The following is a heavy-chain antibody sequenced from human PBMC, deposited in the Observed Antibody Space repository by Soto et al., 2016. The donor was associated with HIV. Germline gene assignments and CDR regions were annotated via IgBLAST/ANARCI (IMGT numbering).Heavy chain of an antibody. CDR2: ISYDGSNK. CDR1: GFTFSSYA. V-gene: IGHV3-30*04. J-gene: IGHJ4*02. D-gene: IGHD6-19*01. Sequence: QVQLVESGGGVVQPGRSLRLSCAASGFTFSSYAMHWVRQAPGKGLEWVAVISYDGSNKYYADSVKARFTISRDNSKNTLYLQMNSLRAEDTAVYYCARDGVRDSSGRYRVGDYWGQGTLVTVSS. CDR3: ARDGVRDSSGRYRVGDY.